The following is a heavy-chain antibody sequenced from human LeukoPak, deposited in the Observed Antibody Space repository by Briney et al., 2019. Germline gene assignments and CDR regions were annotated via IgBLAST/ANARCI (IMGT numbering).Heavy chain of an antibody. CDR1: GYTFTGYY. D-gene: IGHD6-13*01. Sequence: ASVKVSCKASGYTFTGYYMHWVGQAPGKGLEWMGWINPNSGGTNYVRKFQGRVTMTRDTSISTAYMELSRLRSDDTAVCYCARRTYSSSWTYNWFDPWGQGTLVTASS. J-gene: IGHJ5*02. CDR2: INPNSGGT. V-gene: IGHV1-2*02. CDR3: ARRTYSSSWTYNWFDP.